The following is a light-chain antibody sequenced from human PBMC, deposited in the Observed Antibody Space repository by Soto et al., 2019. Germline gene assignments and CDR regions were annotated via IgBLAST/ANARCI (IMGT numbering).Light chain of an antibody. V-gene: IGLV2-23*02. CDR1: SSDVGSYDR. CDR3: CSSVGSPNCV. J-gene: IGLJ3*02. Sequence: QSALTQPASVSGSPGQSIAISCTGTSSDVGSYDRGSWYQQHPGKAPTLMIYEVNKRPSGVSNRFSGSKSGNTASLTISGLHSEDEGDYYCCSSVGSPNCVFGGGTKVTVL. CDR2: EVN.